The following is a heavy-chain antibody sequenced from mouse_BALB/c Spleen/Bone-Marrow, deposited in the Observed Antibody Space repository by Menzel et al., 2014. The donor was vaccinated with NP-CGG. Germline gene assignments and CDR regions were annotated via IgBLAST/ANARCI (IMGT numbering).Heavy chain of an antibody. V-gene: IGHV10-1*02. CDR3: VTSTYYDV. D-gene: IGHD6-1*01. CDR2: IRSKSNNYAT. Sequence: EVQRVESGGGLVQPKGSLKLSCAASEFTFNTYAMNWVRQAPGKGLEWVARIRSKSNNYATYYADSVKDRFTISRDDSQSMLYLQMNNLKTEDTAMYYCVTSTYYDVWCAGTTVTVSS. CDR1: EFTFNTYA. J-gene: IGHJ1*01.